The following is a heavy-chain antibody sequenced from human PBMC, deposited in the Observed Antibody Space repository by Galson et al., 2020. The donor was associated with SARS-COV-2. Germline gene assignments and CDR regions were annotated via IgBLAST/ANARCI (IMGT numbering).Heavy chain of an antibody. V-gene: IGHV4-34*01. CDR1: GGSSSGYD. J-gene: IGHJ5*02. CDR3: ARENGAIVPVSILLFGAFWLDA. D-gene: IGHD2-2*01. CDR2: INHSGST. Sequence: SETLSLTCGVYGGSSSGYDWSWIRQPPGKGLEWIGEINHSGSTKYNPSLKSRVTTSSDTSKNQFSLKLRSVTAADTPVYYCARENGAIVPVSILLFGAFWLDAWGQGTLFTVSS.